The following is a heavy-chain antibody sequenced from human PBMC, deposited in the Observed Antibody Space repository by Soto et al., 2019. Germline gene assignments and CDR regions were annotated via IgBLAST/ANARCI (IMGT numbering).Heavy chain of an antibody. V-gene: IGHV4-30-2*01. CDR1: GGSISSGDFS. D-gene: IGHD5-18*01. CDR3: ARGAGIEIWLPLDQ. Sequence: SETVSLTCAVSGGSISSGDFSWTWLRQPPGKGLEWIGYIYHSGLTYYHTSLKGRVTISMDKSKNHFYLNLASVTAADTAVYYCARGAGIEIWLPLDQWGQGPPVTVS. J-gene: IGHJ4*02. CDR2: IYHSGLT.